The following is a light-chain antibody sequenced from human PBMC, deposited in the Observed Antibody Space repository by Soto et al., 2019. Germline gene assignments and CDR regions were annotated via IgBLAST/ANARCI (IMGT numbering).Light chain of an antibody. V-gene: IGLV1-51*01. J-gene: IGLJ1*01. CDR1: SSNIGGNS. CDR2: DYN. CDR3: GSWDSSLSAYV. Sequence: QSVLTQPPSVYAAPGQKVTISCSGSSSNIGGNSVSWYQQLPGTAPKLLIYDYNKRPSVIPDRFSGSKSGTSATLGISGFETGDEADYYCGSWDSSLSAYVFGTGTRVTLL.